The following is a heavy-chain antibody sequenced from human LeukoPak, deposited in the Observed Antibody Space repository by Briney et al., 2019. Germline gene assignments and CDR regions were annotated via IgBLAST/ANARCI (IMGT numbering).Heavy chain of an antibody. CDR1: GYTFTSYD. CDR3: ARGDLVRWFGEPLGYYYGMDV. J-gene: IGHJ6*02. D-gene: IGHD3-10*01. V-gene: IGHV1-8*01. CDR2: MNPNSGNT. Sequence: GASVKVSCKASGYTFTSYDINWVRQATGQGLEWMGWMNPNSGNTGYAQKFQGRVTMTRNTSISTAYMELSSLRSEDTAVYYCARGDLVRWFGEPLGYYYGMDVWGQGTTVTVSS.